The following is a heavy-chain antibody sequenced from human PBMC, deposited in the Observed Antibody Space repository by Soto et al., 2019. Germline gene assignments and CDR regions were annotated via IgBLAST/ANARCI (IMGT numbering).Heavy chain of an antibody. Sequence: QVQLEESGGGVVQPGRSLRLSCAASGFTFSSYGMHWVRQAPGKGLEWVAVIWYDGRNKYYADSVKGRFTLSRDNSKNTLYLQMNSLGAEDTAVYYCARIPQIAVAGTRFGYFDLWGRGTLVTVSS. CDR1: GFTFSSYG. D-gene: IGHD6-19*01. V-gene: IGHV3-33*01. CDR2: IWYDGRNK. CDR3: ARIPQIAVAGTRFGYFDL. J-gene: IGHJ2*01.